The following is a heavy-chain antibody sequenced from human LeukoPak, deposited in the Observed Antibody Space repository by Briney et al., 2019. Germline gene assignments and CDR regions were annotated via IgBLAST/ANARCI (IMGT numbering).Heavy chain of an antibody. D-gene: IGHD1-26*01. CDR2: VNSSGGST. CDR3: ARDSGSYFDY. CDR1: GYTFTSYY. J-gene: IGHJ4*02. Sequence: ASVKVSCKASGYTFTSYYMHWVRQAPGQGLEWMGIVNSSGGSTSYAQKFQGRVTMTRDTSTSTVYMELSSLRSEDTAVYYCARDSGSYFDYWGQGTLVTVSS. V-gene: IGHV1-46*01.